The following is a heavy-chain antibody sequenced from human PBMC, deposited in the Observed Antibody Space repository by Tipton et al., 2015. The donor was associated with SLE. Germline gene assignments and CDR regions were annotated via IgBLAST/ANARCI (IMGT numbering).Heavy chain of an antibody. J-gene: IGHJ4*02. V-gene: IGHV4-38-2*02. D-gene: IGHD3-16*02. Sequence: TLSLTCAVSGYSISSGYYWGWIRQPPGKGLEWIGSIYYSGSTYYNPSLKSRVTISVDTSKNQFSLKLSSVTAADTAVYYCARDVITFGGVIVFDHWGQGTLVTVSS. CDR3: ARDVITFGGVIVFDH. CDR1: GYSISSGYY. CDR2: IYYSGST.